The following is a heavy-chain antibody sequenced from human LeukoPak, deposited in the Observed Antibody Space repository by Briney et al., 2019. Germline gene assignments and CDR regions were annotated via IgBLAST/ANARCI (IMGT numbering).Heavy chain of an antibody. CDR2: INPNSGGT. CDR1: GYTFTGYY. V-gene: IGHV1-2*02. D-gene: IGHD4/OR15-4a*01. J-gene: IGHJ6*03. CDR3: AREMGMVHGYYYYYMDV. Sequence: ASVKVSCKASGYTFTGYYMHWVRQAPGQGLEWMGWINPNSGGTNYAQKFQGRVTMTRDTSISTAYMELSRLRSDDTAVYYCAREMGMVHGYYYYYMDVWGKGTTVTVSS.